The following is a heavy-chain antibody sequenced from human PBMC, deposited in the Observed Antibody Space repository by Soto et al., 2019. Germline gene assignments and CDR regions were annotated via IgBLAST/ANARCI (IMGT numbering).Heavy chain of an antibody. CDR1: GYSISSGYY. CDR2: IYHSGST. Sequence: SETLSLTCAVSGYSISSGYYWGWIRQPPGKGLEWIGSIYHSGSTYYNPSLKSRVTISVDTSKNQFSLKLSSVTAADTAVYYCARGLPQGGGSSFDYWGQGTLVTVSS. D-gene: IGHD1-26*01. V-gene: IGHV4-38-2*01. CDR3: ARGLPQGGGSSFDY. J-gene: IGHJ4*02.